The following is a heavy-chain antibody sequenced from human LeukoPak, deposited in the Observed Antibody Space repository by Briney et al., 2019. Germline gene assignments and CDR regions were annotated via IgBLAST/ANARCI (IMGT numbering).Heavy chain of an antibody. V-gene: IGHV3-30-3*01. CDR1: GFIFSTYA. D-gene: IGHD2-15*01. J-gene: IGHJ4*02. CDR2: ISYDGNNK. Sequence: GGSLRLSCAASGFIFSTYAMHWVRQAPGKGLEWVTVISYDGNNKYYADSVKGRFTISRDNSKNTLYLQMNSLRAEDTAVYYCAKGSGSSCYSPCDYWGQGILVTVSS. CDR3: AKGSGSSCYSPCDY.